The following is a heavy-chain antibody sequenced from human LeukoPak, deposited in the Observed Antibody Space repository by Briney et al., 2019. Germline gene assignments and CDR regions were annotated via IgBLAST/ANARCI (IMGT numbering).Heavy chain of an antibody. CDR3: AGYDFWSGSRNY. CDR2: IYTSGST. Sequence: SETLSLTCTVSGGSISSSSYYWGWIRQPPGKGLEWIGRIYTSGSTNYNPSLKSRVTISVDTSKNQFSLKLSSVTAADTAVYYCAGYDFWSGSRNYWGQGTLVTVSS. J-gene: IGHJ4*02. CDR1: GGSISSSSYY. D-gene: IGHD3-3*01. V-gene: IGHV4-39*07.